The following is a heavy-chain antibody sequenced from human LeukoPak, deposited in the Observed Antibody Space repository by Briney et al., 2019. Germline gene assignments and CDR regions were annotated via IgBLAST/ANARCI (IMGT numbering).Heavy chain of an antibody. CDR3: ARTRITMVRGAYVDY. Sequence: GGSLRLSCAASGFTVSSYYMNWVRQAPGKRLEWGSVIYSGGSAYYADSVKGRFTISRDNAKNSLYPQMNSLRAEDTAVYYCARTRITMVRGAYVDYWGQGTLVTVSS. CDR2: IYSGGSA. D-gene: IGHD3-10*01. V-gene: IGHV3-66*01. J-gene: IGHJ4*02. CDR1: GFTVSSYY.